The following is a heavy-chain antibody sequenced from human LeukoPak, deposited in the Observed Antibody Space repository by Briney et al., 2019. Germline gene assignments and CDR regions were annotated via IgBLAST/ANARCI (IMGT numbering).Heavy chain of an antibody. D-gene: IGHD5-18*01. CDR1: GGSFSGYY. CDR3: ARATRGYSYGFDY. CDR2: INHGGST. J-gene: IGHJ4*02. V-gene: IGHV4-34*01. Sequence: SETLSLTCAVYGGSFSGYYWTWIRQPPGKGLEWIGEINHGGSTNYNPSLKSRVTISVDTSKNQFSLKLSSVTAAGTAVYYCARATRGYSYGFDYWGQGTLVTVSS.